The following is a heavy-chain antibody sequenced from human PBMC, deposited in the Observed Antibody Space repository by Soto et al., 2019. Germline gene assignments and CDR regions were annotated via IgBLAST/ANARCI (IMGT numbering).Heavy chain of an antibody. CDR1: GYTFDNYA. V-gene: IGHV3-23*01. CDR3: AKGPQYNRNRGYFDL. J-gene: IGHJ2*01. CDR2: ISGNGGST. Sequence: PGGSLRLSCVASGYTFDNYAMSWVRQAPGKGLEWVSVISGNGGSTYYADSVKGRVTISRDNSRNTLYLQMNSLRPEDTAVYYCAKGPQYNRNRGYFDLWGRGTLVTVSS. D-gene: IGHD1-20*01.